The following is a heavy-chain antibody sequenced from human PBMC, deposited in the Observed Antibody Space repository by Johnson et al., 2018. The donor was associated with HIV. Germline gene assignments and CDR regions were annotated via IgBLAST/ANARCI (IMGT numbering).Heavy chain of an antibody. CDR2: ISSNGGST. CDR1: GFTFSSYA. J-gene: IGHJ3*02. D-gene: IGHD1-26*01. CDR3: AREASGGLDAFDI. Sequence: VQLVESGGGLVQPGGSLRLSCAASGFTFSSYAMHWVRQAPGKGLEYVSAISSNGGSTYYANSVKGRFTISRDNSKNTLYLQMGSLRAEDMAVYYCAREASGGLDAFDIWGQGTMVTVSP. V-gene: IGHV3-64*01.